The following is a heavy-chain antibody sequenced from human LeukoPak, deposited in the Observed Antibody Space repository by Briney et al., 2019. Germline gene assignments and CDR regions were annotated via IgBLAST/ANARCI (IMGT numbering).Heavy chain of an antibody. V-gene: IGHV1-18*01. D-gene: IGHD1-26*01. Sequence: ASVKVSCKASGYTSTSYGISWVRHAPGQGLEWRGWISAYNGNTNYAQKLQGRVTMTTDTSTSTAYMELRSLRSDATAVYYCARVRRESVGATTFWYYYYYMDVWGKGTTVTVSS. CDR2: ISAYNGNT. CDR1: GYTSTSYG. CDR3: ARVRRESVGATTFWYYYYYMDV. J-gene: IGHJ6*03.